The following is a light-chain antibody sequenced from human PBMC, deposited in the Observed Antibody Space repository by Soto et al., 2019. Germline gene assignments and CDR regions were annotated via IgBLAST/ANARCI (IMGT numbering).Light chain of an antibody. V-gene: IGKV3-15*01. CDR2: GAF. CDR1: QSIGSN. J-gene: IGKJ1*01. Sequence: RVMTQSPATLSVSPGEAATRSCRASQSIGSNLAWYQQKPGQAPRLLIHGAFTRAPGVPATFRGSGSGTEFTLTISSLKSGDFAVYYCQQYNKWTQKFGQGTKV. CDR3: QQYNKWTQK.